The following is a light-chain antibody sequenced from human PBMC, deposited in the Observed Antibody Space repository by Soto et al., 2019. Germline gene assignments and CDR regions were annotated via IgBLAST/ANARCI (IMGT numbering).Light chain of an antibody. Sequence: EVVMTQSPATLSVSPGDRATLSCRASQSVSGNLAWYQQKPGQAPRLLIYGASTRATGIPARFSGSGSGTELTLTISSLQSEDFAVYYCQQYNNWPLTFGGGTKVEIK. CDR1: QSVSGN. CDR3: QQYNNWPLT. J-gene: IGKJ4*01. CDR2: GAS. V-gene: IGKV3-15*01.